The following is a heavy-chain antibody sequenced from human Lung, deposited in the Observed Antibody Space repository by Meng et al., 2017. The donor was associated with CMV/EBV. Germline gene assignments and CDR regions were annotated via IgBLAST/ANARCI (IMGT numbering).Heavy chain of an antibody. Sequence: SXAASGFTFDDYAMHWVRQAPGKGLEWVSGISWNSGSIGYADSVKGRFTISRDNAKNSLYLQMNSLRAEDTALYYCAKGGGRYYDDAFDVWGQGXMVTVSS. CDR2: ISWNSGSI. V-gene: IGHV3-9*01. J-gene: IGHJ3*01. D-gene: IGHD2/OR15-2a*01. CDR1: GFTFDDYA. CDR3: AKGGGRYYDDAFDV.